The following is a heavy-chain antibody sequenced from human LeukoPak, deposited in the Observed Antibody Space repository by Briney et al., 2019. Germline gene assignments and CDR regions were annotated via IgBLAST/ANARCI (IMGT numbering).Heavy chain of an antibody. V-gene: IGHV3-30*03. J-gene: IGHJ6*03. CDR3: ARDPGYSSGWSYYYYYYMDV. CDR1: GFTFSNCG. D-gene: IGHD6-19*01. Sequence: GGSLRLSCAASGFTFSNCGMHWVRQAPGEGLEWVAVISSDGSNKYYADSMKGRFTISRDNSKYTLYLQMNSLRAEDTAVYYCARDPGYSSGWSYYYYYYMDVWGKGTTVTVSS. CDR2: ISSDGSNK.